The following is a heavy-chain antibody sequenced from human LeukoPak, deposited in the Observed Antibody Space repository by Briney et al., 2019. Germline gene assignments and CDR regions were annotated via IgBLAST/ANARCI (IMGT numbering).Heavy chain of an antibody. J-gene: IGHJ4*02. V-gene: IGHV1-18*01. CDR2: INTRNGNA. CDR3: ARNHLGLGL. D-gene: IGHD3-16*01. Sequence: GASVKVSCKASGYTFTTYEIIWARQAPGQGLEWMGWINTRNGNANYAHQLQGRVTMTTDTSTSTSYMELASLRFDDTAIYYCARNHLGLGLWGQGTLVTVSS. CDR1: GYTFTTYE.